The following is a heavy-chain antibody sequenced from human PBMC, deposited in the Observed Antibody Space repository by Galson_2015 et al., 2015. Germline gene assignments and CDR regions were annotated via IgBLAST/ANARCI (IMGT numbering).Heavy chain of an antibody. CDR2: IYDSGST. Sequence: ETLSLTCTVSGGSISSYYWSWIRQPPGKGLEWIGYIYDSGSTNHSPSLKSRVTISIDTSKNQFSLKLTSVTAADTAVYYCATWDGAFDIWGQGTMVTVSS. J-gene: IGHJ3*02. D-gene: IGHD1-26*01. CDR3: ATWDGAFDI. V-gene: IGHV4-59*01. CDR1: GGSISSYY.